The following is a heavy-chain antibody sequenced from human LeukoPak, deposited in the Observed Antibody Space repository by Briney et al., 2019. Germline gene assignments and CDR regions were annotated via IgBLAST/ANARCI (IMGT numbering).Heavy chain of an antibody. J-gene: IGHJ3*02. CDR1: GFTFSSYS. V-gene: IGHV3-21*01. CDR2: ISSSSSYI. CDR3: ARSITMIVVVITTGAFDI. Sequence: GGSLRLYCAASGFTFSSYSMNWVRQAPGKGLEWCSSISSSSSYIYYADSVKGRFTISRDNAKNSLYLQMNSLRAEDTAVYYCARSITMIVVVITTGAFDIWGQGTMVTVSS. D-gene: IGHD3-22*01.